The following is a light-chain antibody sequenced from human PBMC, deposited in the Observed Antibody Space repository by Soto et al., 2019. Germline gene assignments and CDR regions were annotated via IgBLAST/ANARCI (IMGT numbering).Light chain of an antibody. Sequence: DIQLTQSPSFLSASVGDRVTITCRASQGISSYLAWYQQKPGKAPKLLFYAASTLQSGVPSRFSGSGSGTEFTLTISSLQPEDFATYYCQQLNSYLRTFGQGTKVDIK. CDR2: AAS. CDR1: QGISSY. V-gene: IGKV1-9*01. J-gene: IGKJ1*01. CDR3: QQLNSYLRT.